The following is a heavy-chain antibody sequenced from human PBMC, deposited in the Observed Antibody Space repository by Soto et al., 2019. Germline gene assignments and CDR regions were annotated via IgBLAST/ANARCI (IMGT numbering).Heavy chain of an antibody. Sequence: ASVKVSCKVSGYTLTELSMHWVRQAPGKGLEWMGGFDPEDGETIYAQKFLGRVTMTEDTSTDTAYMELSSLRSEDTAVYYCATDQGYPTRRFDYWGQGTLVTVSS. V-gene: IGHV1-24*01. CDR1: GYTLTELS. J-gene: IGHJ4*02. CDR3: ATDQGYPTRRFDY. D-gene: IGHD6-13*01. CDR2: FDPEDGET.